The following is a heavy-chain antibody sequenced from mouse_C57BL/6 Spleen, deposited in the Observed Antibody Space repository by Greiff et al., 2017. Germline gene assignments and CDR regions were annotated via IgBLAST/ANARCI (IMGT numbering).Heavy chain of an antibody. Sequence: QVQLQQPGTELVKPGASVKLSCKASGYTFTSYWMHWVKQRPGQGLEWIGNINPSNGGTNYNEKFKSKATLTVDKSSSKAYMQLSSLTSEDSAVYFGARSDDYDDMDYWGQGTSVTVSS. V-gene: IGHV1-53*01. J-gene: IGHJ4*01. CDR2: INPSNGGT. D-gene: IGHD2-3*01. CDR3: ARSDDYDDMDY. CDR1: GYTFTSYW.